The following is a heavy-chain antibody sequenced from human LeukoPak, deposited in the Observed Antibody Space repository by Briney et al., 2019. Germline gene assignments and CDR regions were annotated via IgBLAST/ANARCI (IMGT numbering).Heavy chain of an antibody. D-gene: IGHD5-24*01. V-gene: IGHV3-30*01. Sequence: GGSLRLSCAASGFTFSSYAMHWVRQAPGKGLEWVAVISYDGSNKYYADSVKGRFTISRDNSKNTLYLQMNSLRAEDTAVYYCAREMGAFDIWGQGTMVTVSS. J-gene: IGHJ3*02. CDR3: AREMGAFDI. CDR2: ISYDGSNK. CDR1: GFTFSSYA.